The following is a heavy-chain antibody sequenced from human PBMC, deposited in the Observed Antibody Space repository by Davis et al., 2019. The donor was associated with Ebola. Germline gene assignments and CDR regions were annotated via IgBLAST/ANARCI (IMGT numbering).Heavy chain of an antibody. J-gene: IGHJ6*02. CDR1: GFTFDDYA. CDR3: AKDRRGYGDYGYYYGMDV. V-gene: IGHV3-9*01. Sequence: SLKISCAASGFTFDDYAMHWVRQAPGKGLEWVSGISWNSGSIGYADSVKGRFTISRDNAKNSLYLQMNSLRAEDTAVYYCAKDRRGYGDYGYYYGMDVWGQGTTVTVSS. CDR2: ISWNSGSI. D-gene: IGHD4-17*01.